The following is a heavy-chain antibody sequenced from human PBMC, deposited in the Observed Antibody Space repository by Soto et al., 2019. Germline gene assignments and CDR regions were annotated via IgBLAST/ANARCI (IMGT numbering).Heavy chain of an antibody. Sequence: AQLVESGGGLVQPGGSLRVSCAASGFDFSTHWMHWVRQAPGKGLEWVSRIDDDGSSTRYADSVKGRFTISRDNAKNIVYLEMTSLRTEDTAVYFCARRLELPLGASLYYYGMDVWGQGTTVTVSS. CDR1: GFDFSTHW. V-gene: IGHV3-74*01. D-gene: IGHD1-7*01. CDR2: IDDDGSST. CDR3: ARRLELPLGASLYYYGMDV. J-gene: IGHJ6*02.